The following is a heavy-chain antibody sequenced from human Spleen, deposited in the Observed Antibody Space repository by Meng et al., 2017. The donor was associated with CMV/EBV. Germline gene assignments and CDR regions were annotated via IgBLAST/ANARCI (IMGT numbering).Heavy chain of an antibody. Sequence: GESLKISCATSGFTFSDYWMNRVRQAPGRGLEWVANIKSDGTEKNYVDSVKGRFTISRDNARNSVFLQMNSLRVEDTAVYYCRRGHWDPVWGRGALVTVSS. CDR3: RRGHWDPV. CDR2: IKSDGTEK. D-gene: IGHD1-26*01. J-gene: IGHJ4*01. CDR1: GFTFSDYW. V-gene: IGHV3-7*01.